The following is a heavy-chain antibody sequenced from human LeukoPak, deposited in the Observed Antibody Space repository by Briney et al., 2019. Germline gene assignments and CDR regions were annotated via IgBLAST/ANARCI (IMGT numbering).Heavy chain of an antibody. CDR2: ISTTGDT. D-gene: IGHD1-26*01. Sequence: GGAPRLSRAAPGFSFSAYDMHRGRQATGKSLEWVSAISTTGDTYYPGSVKGRFTISRENAKSSLYLQMNSLRAEDTAVYYCARGRSGSYFDSWGQGTLVAVS. CDR1: GFSFSAYD. J-gene: IGHJ4*02. V-gene: IGHV3-13*04. CDR3: ARGRSGSYFDS.